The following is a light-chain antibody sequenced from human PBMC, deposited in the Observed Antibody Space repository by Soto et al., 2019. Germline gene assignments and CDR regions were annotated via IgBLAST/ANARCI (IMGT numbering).Light chain of an antibody. CDR1: QFISSY. CDR3: QQSYSVPLT. Sequence: DIQMTQSPSSLSASVGGTVTITCRASQFISSYLHWYQFKPTEGPNLLIFEASTLQSGVPSRFSGSGSGTDFALTISNLQPEDFATYFCQQSYSVPLTFGGGTRVEIK. CDR2: EAS. J-gene: IGKJ4*01. V-gene: IGKV1-39*01.